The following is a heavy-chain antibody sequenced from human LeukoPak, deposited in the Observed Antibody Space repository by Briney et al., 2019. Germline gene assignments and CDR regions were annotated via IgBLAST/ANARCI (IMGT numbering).Heavy chain of an antibody. Sequence: SETLSLTCTVSGDSISSGGYYWRWIRQQPGKGLEWIGYIYYSRSTYYSPSLKSRVTISVDTSKNQFSLKLSSVTAADTAVYYCARDPRSGSGFDYWGQGTLVTVSS. V-gene: IGHV4-31*03. CDR1: GDSISSGGYY. CDR2: IYYSRST. J-gene: IGHJ4*02. D-gene: IGHD6-19*01. CDR3: ARDPRSGSGFDY.